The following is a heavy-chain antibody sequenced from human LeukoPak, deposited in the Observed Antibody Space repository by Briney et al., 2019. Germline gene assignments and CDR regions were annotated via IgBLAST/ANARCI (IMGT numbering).Heavy chain of an antibody. CDR2: IYASGNT. J-gene: IGHJ4*02. CDR3: ARGYSGGGIDY. CDR1: GGSISSGSYY. D-gene: IGHD5-12*01. V-gene: IGHV4-61*02. Sequence: PSETLSLTCAVSGGSISSGSYYWSWIRQPAGKGLEWIGRIYASGNTNYNPSLKSRVTISVDTSKNQFSLKLSSVTAADTAFYYCARGYSGGGIDYWGQGTLVTVSS.